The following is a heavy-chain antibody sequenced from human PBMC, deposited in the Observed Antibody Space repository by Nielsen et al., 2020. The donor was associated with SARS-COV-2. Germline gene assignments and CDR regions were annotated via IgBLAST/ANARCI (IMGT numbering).Heavy chain of an antibody. CDR2: IKQDGSEK. D-gene: IGHD3-22*01. CDR3: ARDSTYYYDSSGWGYFDY. Sequence: GGSLRLSCAASGFTFSSYWMSWVRQAPGKGLEWVANIKQDGSEKYYVDSVKGRFTISRDNAKNSLYLQMNSLRAEDTAVYYCARDSTYYYDSSGWGYFDYWGQGTLVTVSS. CDR1: GFTFSSYW. V-gene: IGHV3-7*01. J-gene: IGHJ4*02.